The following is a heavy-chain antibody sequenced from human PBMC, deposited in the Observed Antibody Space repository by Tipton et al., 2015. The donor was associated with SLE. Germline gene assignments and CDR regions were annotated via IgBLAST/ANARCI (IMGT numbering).Heavy chain of an antibody. CDR3: ARETSGSSSIHNSYGLDV. CDR1: GFTFSSYG. J-gene: IGHJ6*02. V-gene: IGHV3-33*08. D-gene: IGHD6-6*01. Sequence: SLRLSCAASGFTFSSYGMHWVRQAPGKGLEWVAVIWYDGSNKYYADSVKSRFTISRDNSKHTVYLQMNSLRPDDTAVYYCARETSGSSSIHNSYGLDVWGQGTTVTVSS. CDR2: IWYDGSNK.